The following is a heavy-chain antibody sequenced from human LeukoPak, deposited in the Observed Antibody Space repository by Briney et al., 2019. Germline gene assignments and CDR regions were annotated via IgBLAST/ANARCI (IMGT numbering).Heavy chain of an antibody. J-gene: IGHJ4*02. CDR1: GFTFSSYS. Sequence: GGSLRLSCAASGFTFSSYSMNWVRQAPGKGLEWVSSISSSSSYIFYADSVKGRFTISRDNAKDSLYLQVNSLRAEDTAVYYCARKTAYQLLSSADYWGQGTLVTVSS. V-gene: IGHV3-21*01. CDR2: ISSSSSYI. CDR3: ARKTAYQLLSSADY. D-gene: IGHD2-2*01.